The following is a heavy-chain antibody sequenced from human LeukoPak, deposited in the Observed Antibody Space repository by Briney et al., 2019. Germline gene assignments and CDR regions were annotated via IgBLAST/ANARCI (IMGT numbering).Heavy chain of an antibody. D-gene: IGHD6-13*01. V-gene: IGHV4-39*01. CDR2: IYYSGST. CDR3: ARKAIAAAGVNWFDP. Sequence: SETLSLTCTVSGGSISSSSYYWGWIRQPPGKGLEWIGSIYYSGSTYYNPSLKSRVTISVDTSKNQFSLKLSSVTAADTAVYYCARKAIAAAGVNWFDPWGQGTLVTVSS. J-gene: IGHJ5*02. CDR1: GGSISSSSYY.